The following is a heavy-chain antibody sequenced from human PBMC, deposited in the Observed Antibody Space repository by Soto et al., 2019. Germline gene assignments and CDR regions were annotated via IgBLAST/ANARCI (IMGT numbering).Heavy chain of an antibody. CDR3: ASLRVEGYSSLFAY. CDR1: GGSISSGDYY. Sequence: PSETLSLTCTVSGGSISSGDYYWSWIRQPPGKGLEWIGYIYYSGSTYYNPSLKSRVTISVDTSKNQFSLKLSSVTAADTAVYYCASLRVEGYSSLFAYWGQGTLVTVSS. J-gene: IGHJ4*02. V-gene: IGHV4-30-4*01. CDR2: IYYSGST. D-gene: IGHD6-13*01.